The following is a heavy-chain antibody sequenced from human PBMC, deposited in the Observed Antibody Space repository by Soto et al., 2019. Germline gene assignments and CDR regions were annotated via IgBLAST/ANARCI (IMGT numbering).Heavy chain of an antibody. CDR1: DTSFSAYY. CDR2: ISHSGST. Sequence: QLQLQHWGAGLLKPSETLSLTCAVFDTSFSAYYWSWIRQPPGKGLEWIGEISHSGSTNYNPSLESRVTISVDTSKNQFSLKLSSVTVADTAVYYCARGRGSYTLFDYWGQGTLVTVSS. D-gene: IGHD3-10*01. V-gene: IGHV4-34*01. CDR3: ARGRGSYTLFDY. J-gene: IGHJ4*02.